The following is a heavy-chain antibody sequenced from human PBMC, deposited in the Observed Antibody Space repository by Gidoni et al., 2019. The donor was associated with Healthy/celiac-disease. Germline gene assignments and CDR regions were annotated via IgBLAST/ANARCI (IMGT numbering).Heavy chain of an antibody. CDR1: GFTFSSYG. CDR3: AKDARRRSSYWYFDL. Sequence: QVQLVESGGGVVQPGRSLRLSCAASGFTFSSYGMHWVRQAPGKGLEWVAVISYDGSNKYYADSVKGRFTISRDNSKNTLYLQMNSLRAEDTAVYYCAKDARRRSSYWYFDLWGRGTLVTVSS. V-gene: IGHV3-30*18. CDR2: ISYDGSNK. J-gene: IGHJ2*01.